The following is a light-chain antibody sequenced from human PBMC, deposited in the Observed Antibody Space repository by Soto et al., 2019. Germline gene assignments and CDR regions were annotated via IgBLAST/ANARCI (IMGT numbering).Light chain of an antibody. CDR1: QSVGNK. CDR3: QQVNSYPLT. J-gene: IGKJ4*01. V-gene: IGKV3-15*01. CDR2: GAS. Sequence: EIVMTQSPGTLSVSPGERVTLSCRYSQSVGNKLAWQQQKPGQAPRVLIYGASNRATGIPDRFSGSGAGTEFTLTISSLQPEDFATYYCQQVNSYPLTFGGGTKVDIK.